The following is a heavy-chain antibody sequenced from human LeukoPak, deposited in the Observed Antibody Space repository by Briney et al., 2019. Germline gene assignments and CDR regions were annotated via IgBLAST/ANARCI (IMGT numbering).Heavy chain of an antibody. CDR1: GFTFSDCG. Sequence: GGSLRLSCVVSGFTFSDCGMNWVRQAPGKGLEWVSYISSGDTTISYADSVKGRFTISRDSAKNSLYLQMNSLTAEDTAVYYCAREGSLSTRSDYWGQGTLVTVSS. CDR2: ISSGDTTI. D-gene: IGHD1-14*01. CDR3: AREGSLSTRSDY. J-gene: IGHJ4*02. V-gene: IGHV3-48*01.